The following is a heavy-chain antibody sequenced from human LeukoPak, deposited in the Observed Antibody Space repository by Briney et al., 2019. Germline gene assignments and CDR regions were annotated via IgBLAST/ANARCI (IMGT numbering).Heavy chain of an antibody. J-gene: IGHJ6*02. CDR3: ARGRGVANYYYYGMDV. CDR1: GGSFSGYY. V-gene: IGHV4-34*01. D-gene: IGHD3-10*01. Sequence: SETLSLTCAVYGGSFSGYYWSWIRQPPGKGLEWIGEINHSGSTNYNPSLKSRVTISVDTSKNQFSLKLSSVTAADTAVYYCARGRGVANYYYYGMDVWGQGTTVNVSS. CDR2: INHSGST.